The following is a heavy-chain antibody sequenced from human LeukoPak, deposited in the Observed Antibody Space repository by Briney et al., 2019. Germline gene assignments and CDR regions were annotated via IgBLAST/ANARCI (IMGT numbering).Heavy chain of an antibody. CDR1: GFTFSTYG. Sequence: QTGGSLRLSCAASGFTFSTYGMHWVRQTPGKGLEWVAVISYDGSNKYYTDSVKGRFTISRDNSKNTLYLQMNSLRAEDTAVYYCAKHGDIEVVTPTWYFDLWGRGTLVTVSS. CDR2: ISYDGSNK. CDR3: AKHGDIEVVTPTWYFDL. J-gene: IGHJ2*01. D-gene: IGHD4-23*01. V-gene: IGHV3-30*18.